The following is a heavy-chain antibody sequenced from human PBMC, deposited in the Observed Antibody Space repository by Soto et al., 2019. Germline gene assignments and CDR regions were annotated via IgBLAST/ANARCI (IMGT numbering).Heavy chain of an antibody. Sequence: SETLSLTCAVSGGSISSGGYSWSWIRQPPGKGLEWIGYIYHSGSTYYNPSLKSRVTISVDTSKNHLSLNLSSVTAADTAIYYCARSGVTGIVIPSHWFDPWGQGTLVTVSS. CDR3: ARSGVTGIVIPSHWFDP. CDR1: GGSISSGGYS. V-gene: IGHV4-30-2*01. D-gene: IGHD2-21*02. J-gene: IGHJ5*02. CDR2: IYHSGST.